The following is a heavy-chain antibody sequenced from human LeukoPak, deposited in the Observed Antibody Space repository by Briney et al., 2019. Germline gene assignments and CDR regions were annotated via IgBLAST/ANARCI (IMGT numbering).Heavy chain of an antibody. CDR3: ARGYSGSFTGNYYYYMDV. Sequence: SETLSLTCAVYGGSLSGYYWSWIRQPPGKGLEWIGEINHSGSTNYNPSLKSRVTISVDTSKNQFSLKLSSVTAADTAVYYCARGYSGSFTGNYYYYMDVWGKGTTVTVSS. V-gene: IGHV4-34*01. J-gene: IGHJ6*03. CDR1: GGSLSGYY. D-gene: IGHD1-26*01. CDR2: INHSGST.